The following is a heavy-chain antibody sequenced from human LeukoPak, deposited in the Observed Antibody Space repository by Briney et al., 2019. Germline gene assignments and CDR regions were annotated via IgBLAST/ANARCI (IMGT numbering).Heavy chain of an antibody. Sequence: KAGGSLRLSCAASGFTFSNAWMSWVRQAPGKGLEWVGRIKSKTDGGTTDYAAPVKGRFTISRDDSKNTLYLQMNSLKTEDTAVYYCTTESPRYYYDSSGYPSFDYWGQGTLVTVSS. J-gene: IGHJ4*02. CDR1: GFTFSNAW. CDR2: IKSKTDGGTT. V-gene: IGHV3-15*01. D-gene: IGHD3-22*01. CDR3: TTESPRYYYDSSGYPSFDY.